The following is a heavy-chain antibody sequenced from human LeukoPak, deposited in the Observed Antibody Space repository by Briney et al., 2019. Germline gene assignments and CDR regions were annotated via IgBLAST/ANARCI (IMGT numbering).Heavy chain of an antibody. D-gene: IGHD6-13*01. Sequence: SETLSLTCAVYGGSFSGYYWSWIRQPPGKGLEWIGEINHSGSTNYNPSLKSRVTISVDTSKDQFSLKLSSVTAADTAVYYCARPGIAAAEGRYFDLWGRGTLVTVSS. J-gene: IGHJ2*01. CDR1: GGSFSGYY. CDR3: ARPGIAAAEGRYFDL. CDR2: INHSGST. V-gene: IGHV4-34*01.